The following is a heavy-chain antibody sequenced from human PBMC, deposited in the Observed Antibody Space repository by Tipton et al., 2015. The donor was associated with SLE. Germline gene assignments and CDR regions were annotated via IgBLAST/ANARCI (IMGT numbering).Heavy chain of an antibody. J-gene: IGHJ4*02. CDR1: GGSVSSGSSS. D-gene: IGHD1-14*01. CDR3: ARARRTTSSHFDY. CDR2: IYHSGST. Sequence: TLSLTCAVSGGSVSSGSSSWSWIRQPPGKGLEWIGHIYHSGSTYYNPSLKSRVSISLDRSKNQFSLRLTSMTPADTALYYCARARRTTSSHFDYWGQGTLVTVSS. V-gene: IGHV4-30-2*01.